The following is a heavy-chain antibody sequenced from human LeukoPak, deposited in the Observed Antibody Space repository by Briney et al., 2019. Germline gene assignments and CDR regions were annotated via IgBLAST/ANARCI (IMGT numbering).Heavy chain of an antibody. D-gene: IGHD3-22*01. J-gene: IGHJ4*02. V-gene: IGHV4-34*01. CDR1: GFTFSSYW. CDR2: INHSGST. CDR3: ARDEGGIYYDSSGYYY. Sequence: GSLRLSCAASGFTFSSYWMSWVRQPPGKGLEWIGEINHSGSTNYNPSLKSRVTISVDTSKNQFSLKLSSVTAADTAVYYCARDEGGIYYDSSGYYYWGQGTLVTVSS.